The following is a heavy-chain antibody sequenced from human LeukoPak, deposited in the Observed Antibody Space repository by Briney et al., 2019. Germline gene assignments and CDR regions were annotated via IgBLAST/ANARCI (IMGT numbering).Heavy chain of an antibody. D-gene: IGHD6-13*01. J-gene: IGHJ4*02. CDR1: GYTFTSYG. CDR3: ARDAYSSSWYDEVSSLIFDY. V-gene: IGHV1-18*01. Sequence: ASVKVSCKASGYTFTSYGISWVRQAPGQGLEWMGWISAYNGNTNYAQKLQGRVTMTTDTSTSTAYMELRSLRSDDTAVYYCARDAYSSSWYDEVSSLIFDYWGQGTLVTVSS. CDR2: ISAYNGNT.